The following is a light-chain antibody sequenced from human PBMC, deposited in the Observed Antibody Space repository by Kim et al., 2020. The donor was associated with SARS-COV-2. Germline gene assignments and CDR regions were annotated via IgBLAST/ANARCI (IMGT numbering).Light chain of an antibody. Sequence: APGKADSVTGGGNNSGSQRVHGYQQKPGQAPVLVIYYNSDRHSGIPERFSGSNSGNTATLTISRVEAGDEADYYCQVWDSGSDHWVFCGGTKLTVL. CDR2: YNS. J-gene: IGLJ3*02. CDR1: NSGSQR. CDR3: QVWDSGSDHWV. V-gene: IGLV3-21*04.